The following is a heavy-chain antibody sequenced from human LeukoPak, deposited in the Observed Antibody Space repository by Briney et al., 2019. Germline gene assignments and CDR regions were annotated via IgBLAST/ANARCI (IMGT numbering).Heavy chain of an antibody. D-gene: IGHD3-10*01. J-gene: IGHJ4*02. CDR3: AKDPYGSGRSFDY. V-gene: IGHV3-9*01. CDR2: ISWNSGSI. CDR1: GFTFDDYA. Sequence: GGSLRLSCAASGFTFDDYAMHWVRQAPGKGLEWVSGISWNSGSIGYADSVKGRFTISRDNAKNSLHLQMNSLRAEDTALYYCAKDPYGSGRSFDYWGQGTLVTVSS.